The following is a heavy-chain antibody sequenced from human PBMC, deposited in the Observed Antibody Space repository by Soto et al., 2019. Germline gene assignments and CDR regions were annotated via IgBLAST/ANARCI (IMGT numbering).Heavy chain of an antibody. Sequence: HPGGSLRLSCAASGFTFSSYAMSWVRQAPGKGLEWVSAISGSGGSTYYADSVKGRFTISRDNSKNTLYLQMNSLRAEDTAVYYCAKDRRYSYGRNWFVPWGQGTLVTVS. CDR3: AKDRRYSYGRNWFVP. V-gene: IGHV3-23*01. CDR1: GFTFSSYA. J-gene: IGHJ5*02. D-gene: IGHD5-18*01. CDR2: ISGSGGST.